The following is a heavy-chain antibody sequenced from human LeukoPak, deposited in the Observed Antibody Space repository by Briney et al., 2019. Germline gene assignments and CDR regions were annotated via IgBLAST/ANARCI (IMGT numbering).Heavy chain of an antibody. CDR1: GLTFSSDA. Sequence: GGSLRLSCAASGLTFSSDAMSWVRQAPGKGLEWVSGISGSGVNTYCADSVKGRFTISRDNSKNTLYLQMNSLRAEDRAVYYCAKTGATRPEYWGQGTLVTVSS. CDR3: AKTGATRPEY. CDR2: ISGSGVNT. J-gene: IGHJ4*02. D-gene: IGHD1-26*01. V-gene: IGHV3-23*01.